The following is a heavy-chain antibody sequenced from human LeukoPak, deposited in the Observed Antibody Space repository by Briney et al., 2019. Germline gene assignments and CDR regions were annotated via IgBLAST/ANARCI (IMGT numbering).Heavy chain of an antibody. CDR1: GCSISSYY. V-gene: IGHV4-59*01. J-gene: IGHJ4*02. D-gene: IGHD2-2*01. CDR3: PGGGVLPAAMGV. CDR2: IYYSGST. Sequence: PSETLSLTCTVSGCSISSYYWSWIRPPPGKELEWIGYIYYSGSTNYNPSLKRRGTISVDTSKNQFYMNLLSVTAAHAPVYHCPGGGVLPAAMGVWGQGTLVTVSS.